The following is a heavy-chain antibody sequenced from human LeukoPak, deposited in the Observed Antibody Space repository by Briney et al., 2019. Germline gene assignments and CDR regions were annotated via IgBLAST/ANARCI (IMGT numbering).Heavy chain of an antibody. CDR1: GGSISSYY. CDR2: IYTGGST. D-gene: IGHD1-7*01. V-gene: IGHV4-4*07. Sequence: SETLSLTCTVSGGSISSYYWSWIRQPAGKGLEWIGRIYTGGSTNYNPSLKSRVTMSVDSSNNQFSLKLSSVTAADTAVYYCARATWGSDWNYAQAANWFDPWGQGTLVTVSS. CDR3: ARATWGSDWNYAQAANWFDP. J-gene: IGHJ5*02.